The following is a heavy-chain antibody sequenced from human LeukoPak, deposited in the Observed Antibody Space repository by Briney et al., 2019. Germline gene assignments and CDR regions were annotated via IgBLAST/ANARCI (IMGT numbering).Heavy chain of an antibody. CDR3: ARDRTYYYDSSGYFSDL. D-gene: IGHD3-22*01. Sequence: SETLSLTCTVSGGSISSGGYYWSWIRQHPGKGLEWIGTIYSSGSTYYNPSLKSRVTISVDTSKNQFSLKLSSVTAADTAVYYCARDRTYYYDSSGYFSDLWGRGTLVTVSS. J-gene: IGHJ2*01. CDR1: GGSISSGGYY. CDR2: IYSSGST. V-gene: IGHV4-31*03.